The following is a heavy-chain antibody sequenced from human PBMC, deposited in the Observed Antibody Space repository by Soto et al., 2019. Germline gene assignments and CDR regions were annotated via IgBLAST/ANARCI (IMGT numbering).Heavy chain of an antibody. CDR3: ARELRFGEDYYGMDA. D-gene: IGHD3-10*01. CDR1: GGSISSGGYY. V-gene: IGHV4-31*03. J-gene: IGHJ6*02. Sequence: QVQLQESGPGLVKPSQTLSLTCTVSGGSISSGGYYWSWIRQHPGKGLEWIGYIYYRGSTYYNPSLQSRGTIPVATSKTQSYRKLSSVPAADTAGYYCARELRFGEDYYGMDAWGQGTTVTVSS. CDR2: IYYRGST.